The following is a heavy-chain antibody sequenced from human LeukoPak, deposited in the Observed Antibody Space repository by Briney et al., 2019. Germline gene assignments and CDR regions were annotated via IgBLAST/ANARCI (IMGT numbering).Heavy chain of an antibody. Sequence: GASVKVSCKASGGPFNSYVISWMRQAPGQGLEWMGWINPNSGGTNYAQKFQGRVTMTRDTSISTAYMELSRLRSDDTAVYYCARDIYDSSGYYYFQHWGQGTLVTVSS. D-gene: IGHD3-22*01. CDR3: ARDIYDSSGYYYFQH. CDR2: INPNSGGT. J-gene: IGHJ1*01. V-gene: IGHV1-2*02. CDR1: GGPFNSYV.